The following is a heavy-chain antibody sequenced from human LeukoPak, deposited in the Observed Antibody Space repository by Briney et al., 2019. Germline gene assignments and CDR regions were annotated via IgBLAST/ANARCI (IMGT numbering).Heavy chain of an antibody. J-gene: IGHJ5*02. CDR1: GFTFSSYA. V-gene: IGHV3-23*01. Sequence: GGSLRLSCAASGFTFSSYAMSWVRQAPGKGLEWVSAISGSGGSTYYADSVKGRFTISRDNSKNTLYLQMNSLRAEDTAVYYCARDRLYYSDSSDYYSINWFDPWGQGTLVTVSS. CDR3: ARDRLYYSDSSDYYSINWFDP. CDR2: ISGSGGST. D-gene: IGHD3-22*01.